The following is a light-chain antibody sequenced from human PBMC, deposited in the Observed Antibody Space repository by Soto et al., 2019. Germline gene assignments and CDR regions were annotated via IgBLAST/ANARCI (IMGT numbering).Light chain of an antibody. CDR2: DVS. J-gene: IGLJ1*01. CDR3: SSYTSSSTLFV. V-gene: IGLV2-14*01. Sequence: QSALPQPASVSGSPGQSSTISCTGTSSDVGGYNYVSWYQQHPGKSPKLIIYDVSNRPSGVSNRFSGSKSGNTASLTISGLQAEDEADYYCSSYTSSSTLFVFGTGTKLTVL. CDR1: SSDVGGYNY.